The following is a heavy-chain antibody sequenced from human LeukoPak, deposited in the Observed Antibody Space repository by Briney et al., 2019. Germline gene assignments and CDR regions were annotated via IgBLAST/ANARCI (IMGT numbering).Heavy chain of an antibody. V-gene: IGHV3-30*18. CDR2: ISYDGSNK. D-gene: IGHD3-10*01. CDR1: GFTFSSYG. J-gene: IGHJ4*02. CDR3: AKSHYRGFGELFSNFDY. Sequence: GRSLRLSCAASGFTFSSYGIHWVRQAPGKGLEWVAVISYDGSNKYYADSVKGRFTISRDNSKNTLYLQMNSLRDEDTAVYYCAKSHYRGFGELFSNFDYWGQGTLVTVSS.